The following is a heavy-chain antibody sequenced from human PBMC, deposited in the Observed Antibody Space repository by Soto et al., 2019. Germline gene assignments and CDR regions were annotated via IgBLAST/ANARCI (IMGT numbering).Heavy chain of an antibody. V-gene: IGHV1-69*13. CDR3: ASTYYYDSSDHLIFAF. D-gene: IGHD3-22*01. J-gene: IGHJ1*01. CDR1: GGTFSSYA. Sequence: SVKVSCKASGGTFSSYAISWVRQAPGQGLEWMGGIIPIFGTANYAQKFQGRVTITADESTSTAYMELSSLRSEDTAVYYCASTYYYDSSDHLIFAFWGQGTLGTVSA. CDR2: IIPIFGTA.